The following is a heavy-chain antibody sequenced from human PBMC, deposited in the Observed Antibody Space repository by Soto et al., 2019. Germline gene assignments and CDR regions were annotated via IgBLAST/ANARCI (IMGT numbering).Heavy chain of an antibody. CDR3: AKPLMYDYRLHYGLDV. CDR2: ISYDGSNE. Sequence: QVQLVESGGGVVQPGRSLRLSCAASGFTFSSYGIHWVRQAPGKGLEWVAVISYDGSNEIYADSVKGRFTISRDNSKNTLYLQMNSLRPEDTAVYYCAKPLMYDYRLHYGLDVWGQGTTVTVSS. D-gene: IGHD3-10*01. J-gene: IGHJ6*02. CDR1: GFTFSSYG. V-gene: IGHV3-30*18.